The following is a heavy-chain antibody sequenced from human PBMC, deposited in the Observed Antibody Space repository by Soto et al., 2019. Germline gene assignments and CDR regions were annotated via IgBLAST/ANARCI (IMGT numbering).Heavy chain of an antibody. D-gene: IGHD2-15*01. CDR3: AKGSCSGGSCYPNLEY. CDR1: GFTFSNYA. V-gene: IGHV3-23*01. Sequence: GGSLRLSCAASGFTFSNYAMSWARQAPGKGLEWVSGTSGSGISTYYADSVKGRFTISRDNSKNRLYLQMNSLRAEDTAVYYCAKGSCSGGSCYPNLEYWGQGTLVTVSS. J-gene: IGHJ4*02. CDR2: TSGSGIST.